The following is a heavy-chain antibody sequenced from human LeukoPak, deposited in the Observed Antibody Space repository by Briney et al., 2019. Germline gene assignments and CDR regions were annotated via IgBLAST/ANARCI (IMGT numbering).Heavy chain of an antibody. V-gene: IGHV3-74*01. J-gene: IGHJ4*02. CDR2: INSDGTST. CDR3: ARSNNGGWGYCDY. CDR1: GFTFSNHW. D-gene: IGHD3-16*01. Sequence: GGSLRLSCAASGFTFSNHWLHWVRQAPGKGLVWVSRINSDGTSTIYADSVKGRFTISRDNSKNTLYVQMSSLRAEDTAVYYCARSNNGGWGYCDYWGQGSLVTVSS.